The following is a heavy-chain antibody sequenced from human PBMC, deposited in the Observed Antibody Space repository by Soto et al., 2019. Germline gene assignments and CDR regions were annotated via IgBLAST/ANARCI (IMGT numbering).Heavy chain of an antibody. Sequence: QVQLQESGPGLVNPSETLSLTCTVSGGSISSYYWNWIRQPPGKGLEWIGYIYYSGSTNYNPSLGSRVTISVDTSKNQFSLKLTSVTAADTAVYYCARGYYGSGSYLTLAIWGRGTLVTVSS. CDR3: ARGYYGSGSYLTLAI. CDR2: IYYSGST. D-gene: IGHD3-10*01. V-gene: IGHV4-59*01. J-gene: IGHJ4*02. CDR1: GGSISSYY.